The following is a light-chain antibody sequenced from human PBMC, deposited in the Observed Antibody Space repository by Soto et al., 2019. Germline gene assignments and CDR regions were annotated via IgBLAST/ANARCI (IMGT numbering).Light chain of an antibody. J-gene: IGKJ1*01. CDR1: QSISSW. CDR2: QAS. V-gene: IGKV1-5*03. Sequence: EIQMTQSPATVSASVGDRVSITCRASQSISSWLAWYQQKPGKAPKLLIYQASSLQSGVPSRFSGSGSETEFTLTISSLLPDDFATYFCQQYKSYFRTFGQGPKVDNK. CDR3: QQYKSYFRT.